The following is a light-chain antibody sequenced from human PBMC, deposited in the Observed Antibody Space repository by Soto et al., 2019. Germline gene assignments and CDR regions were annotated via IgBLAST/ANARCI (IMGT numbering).Light chain of an antibody. CDR3: AAWDDSLNGRGV. CDR2: SNN. Sequence: QSVLTQPPSASGTPGQRVTISCSGGSSNIGSNTVNWYQQLPGTAPKLLIYSNNQRPSGVPDRFSGSRSGTSASLAISGLQSEGEGDYYSAAWDDSLNGRGVFGGGIKLTVL. J-gene: IGLJ3*02. V-gene: IGLV1-44*01. CDR1: SSNIGSNT.